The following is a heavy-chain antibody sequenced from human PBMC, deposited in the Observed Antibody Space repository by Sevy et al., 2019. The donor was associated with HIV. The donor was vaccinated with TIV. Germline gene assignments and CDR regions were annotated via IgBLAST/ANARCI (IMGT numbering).Heavy chain of an antibody. CDR3: VRAIQSDGSF. CDR2: IRQDGSEI. Sequence: GGSLRLSCTASGFSFNSFDMNWVRQAPGKGLEWVANIRQDGSEIYYVASVKGRFTISRDNARNLVYLQMNSLRVEDTALYYCVRAIQSDGSFWGQGALVTVSS. V-gene: IGHV3-7*01. CDR1: GFSFNSFD. D-gene: IGHD6-19*01. J-gene: IGHJ4*02.